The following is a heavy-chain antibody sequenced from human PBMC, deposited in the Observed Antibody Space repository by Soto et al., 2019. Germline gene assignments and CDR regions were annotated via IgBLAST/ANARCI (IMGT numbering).Heavy chain of an antibody. Sequence: SETLSLTCTVSGGSISSYYWSWIRQPPGKGLEWIGYIYYSGSTNYNPSLKSRVTISVDTSKNQFSLKLSSVTAADTAVYCCARARRGYYYYYGMDVWGQGTTVTVSS. J-gene: IGHJ6*02. CDR1: GGSISSYY. D-gene: IGHD3-10*01. CDR3: ARARRGYYYYYGMDV. CDR2: IYYSGST. V-gene: IGHV4-59*01.